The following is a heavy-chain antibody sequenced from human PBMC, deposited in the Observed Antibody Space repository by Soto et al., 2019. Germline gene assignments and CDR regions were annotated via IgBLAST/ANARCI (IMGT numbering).Heavy chain of an antibody. CDR2: VSGYNGNT. D-gene: IGHD1-7*01. CDR1: GYTFTTSG. V-gene: IGHV1-18*01. J-gene: IGHJ6*02. Sequence: QVQLVQSGGEVKKPGASVKVSCKASGYTFTTSGVSWVRQAPGQGLEWMGWVSGYNGNTKYEEKFQDRVTMTTDTSTSTAYLELRSLRPDDTAVYYCARAVELPYYYYGMDVWGQGTTVIVSS. CDR3: ARAVELPYYYYGMDV.